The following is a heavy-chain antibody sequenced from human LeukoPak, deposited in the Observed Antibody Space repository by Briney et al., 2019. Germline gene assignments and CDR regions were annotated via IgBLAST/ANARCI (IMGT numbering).Heavy chain of an antibody. Sequence: GASLRLSCAASGFTFSSYAMSWVRQAPGKGLEWVSGINDSGGSTYYADSVKGRFTISRDNSKNTLCLQMNSLRAEDTAVYYCAKGVDTRRRIGMRVVVTYYFDYWGQGTLVTVSS. J-gene: IGHJ4*02. CDR3: AKGVDTRRRIGMRVVVTYYFDY. CDR2: INDSGGST. CDR1: GFTFSSYA. D-gene: IGHD3-22*01. V-gene: IGHV3-23*01.